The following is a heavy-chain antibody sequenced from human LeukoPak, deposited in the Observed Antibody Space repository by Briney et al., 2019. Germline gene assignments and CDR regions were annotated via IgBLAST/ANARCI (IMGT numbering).Heavy chain of an antibody. J-gene: IGHJ4*02. CDR1: GFTFSSYA. V-gene: IGHV3-23*01. Sequence: HPGGSLRLSCAASGFTFSSYAMSWVRQAPGKGLEWVSTISGSGGSTYYADSVKGRFTISRDNSKNTLYLQMNNLRAEDTAIYFCAKSPVGSTYGQNPYHYYFDYWGQGTLVTVSS. CDR3: AKSPVGSTYGQNPYHYYFDY. CDR2: ISGSGGST. D-gene: IGHD5-18*01.